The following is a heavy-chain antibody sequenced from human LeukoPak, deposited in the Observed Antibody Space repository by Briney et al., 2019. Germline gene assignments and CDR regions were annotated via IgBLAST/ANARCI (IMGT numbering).Heavy chain of an antibody. Sequence: SGGSVRLSCAASGFTFSSYWMHWVRQAPGKGLEWVSAISGSAGSTYYADSVKGRFTISRDNSKNTLYLQMNSLRVEDTAVYYCAKLRDFYDSTGYSRFPYWGQGTLVTVSS. V-gene: IGHV3-23*01. CDR2: ISGSAGST. CDR3: AKLRDFYDSTGYSRFPY. J-gene: IGHJ4*02. D-gene: IGHD3-22*01. CDR1: GFTFSSYW.